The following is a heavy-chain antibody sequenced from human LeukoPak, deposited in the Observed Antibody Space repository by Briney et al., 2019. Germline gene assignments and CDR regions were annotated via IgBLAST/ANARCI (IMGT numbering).Heavy chain of an antibody. CDR3: ARGAAPGIRSWFDP. CDR2: IYNSGST. V-gene: IGHV4-59*08. D-gene: IGHD6-13*01. Sequence: PSETLSLTCTVSGGSMSSYFRSWIRQPPPKGLEWVGYIYNSGSTNYNPALKIRVTISIDTSKNQFSLKLSSVTAADTAVYYCARGAAPGIRSWFDPWGQGTLVTVSS. J-gene: IGHJ5*02. CDR1: GGSMSSYF.